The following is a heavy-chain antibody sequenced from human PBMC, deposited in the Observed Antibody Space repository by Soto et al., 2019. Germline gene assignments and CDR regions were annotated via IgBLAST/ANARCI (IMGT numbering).Heavy chain of an antibody. J-gene: IGHJ3*02. CDR2: ISWNSGSI. CDR1: GFTFDDYA. V-gene: IGHV3-9*01. Sequence: EVQLVESGGGLVQPGRSLRLSCAASGFTFDDYAMHWVRQAPGKGLEWVSGISWNSGSIGYADSVKGRFTISRDNAKNSLYLQMNSLRAEDTALYYCAKVFGSYCSGGSCYPGAFDIWGQGTMVTVSS. D-gene: IGHD2-15*01. CDR3: AKVFGSYCSGGSCYPGAFDI.